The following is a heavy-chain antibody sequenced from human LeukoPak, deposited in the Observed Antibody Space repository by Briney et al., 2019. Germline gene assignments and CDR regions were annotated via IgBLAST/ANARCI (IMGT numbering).Heavy chain of an antibody. Sequence: GGSLRLSCAASGFTFSSYSMNWVRQAPGKGLEWVSSISSSSSYIYYADSVKGRFTISRDNAKNSLYLKMNSLRAEDTAVYYCARGGNSGPYFDYWGQGTLVTVSS. D-gene: IGHD4-23*01. CDR2: ISSSSSYI. CDR3: ARGGNSGPYFDY. CDR1: GFTFSSYS. V-gene: IGHV3-21*01. J-gene: IGHJ4*02.